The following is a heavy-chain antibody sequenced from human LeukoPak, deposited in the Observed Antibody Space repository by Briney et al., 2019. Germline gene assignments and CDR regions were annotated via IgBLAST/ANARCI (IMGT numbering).Heavy chain of an antibody. CDR3: ARDGSH. CDR1: GDSINSGSYH. Sequence: PSETLSLTCTVSGDSINSGSYHWGWIRQPPGKGLEWIGSIQHSGNTNYNPSLKSRLTISVDTSKNQFSLKLNSVTAADTAVYYCARDGSHWGQGTLVTVSS. D-gene: IGHD2-2*03. J-gene: IGHJ4*02. V-gene: IGHV4-39*02. CDR2: IQHSGNT.